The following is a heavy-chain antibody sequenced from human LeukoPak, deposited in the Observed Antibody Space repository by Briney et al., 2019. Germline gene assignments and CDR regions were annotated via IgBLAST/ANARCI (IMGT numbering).Heavy chain of an antibody. V-gene: IGHV3-74*01. CDR1: GFTFSSYW. CDR2: INSDGSST. J-gene: IGHJ1*01. Sequence: GGSLRLSCAASGFTFSSYWMHWVRQAPGKGLVWVSRINSDGSSTNYADSVKGRFTISSDNAKNTLYLQMNGLGAEDAAVYYCATSTYCSGGSCYSRTFQYWGQGTLVTVSS. D-gene: IGHD2-15*01. CDR3: ATSTYCSGGSCYSRTFQY.